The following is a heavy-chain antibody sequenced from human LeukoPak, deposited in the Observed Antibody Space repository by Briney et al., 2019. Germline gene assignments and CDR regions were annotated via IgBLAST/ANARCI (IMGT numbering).Heavy chain of an antibody. CDR2: ISYDGSNK. CDR1: GFTFSSYG. D-gene: IGHD4-11*01. CDR3: ARVDYRGGGYFMDV. Sequence: PRRSLRLSCAASGFTFSSYGMHWDRQAPGKGLEWVAVISYDGSNKYYADSVKGRFTISRDNSKNTLYLQMNSLRAGDTAVYYCARVDYRGGGYFMDVWGRGTPVTVSS. J-gene: IGHJ6*03. V-gene: IGHV3-30*03.